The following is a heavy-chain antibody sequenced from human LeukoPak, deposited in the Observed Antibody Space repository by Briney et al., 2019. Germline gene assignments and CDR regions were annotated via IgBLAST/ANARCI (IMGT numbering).Heavy chain of an antibody. CDR2: ISGSGGST. CDR3: AKGGDYVWGSYRWLDY. D-gene: IGHD3-16*02. J-gene: IGHJ4*02. CDR1: GFTFSSYA. Sequence: GGSLRLSCAASGFTFSSYAMSWVRQAPGKGLEWVSAISGSGGSTYYADSVKGRFTISRDNSKNTLYLQMNSLRAEDTAVYYCAKGGDYVWGSYRWLDYWGQGTLVTVSS. V-gene: IGHV3-23*01.